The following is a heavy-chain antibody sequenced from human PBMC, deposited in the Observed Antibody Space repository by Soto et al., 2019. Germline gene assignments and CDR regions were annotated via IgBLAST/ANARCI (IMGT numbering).Heavy chain of an antibody. V-gene: IGHV3-7*01. CDR2: IKQDGSEK. CDR1: GFTFSDYW. Sequence: EVQLVESGGGLVQTGGSLRLSCAASGFTFSDYWMSWVRQAPGKGLEWVANIKQDGSEKYYVDSVKGRFTISRDNAKNSLYLQMNSLRAEDTAVYFCATYGAGGSYFDYWGQGTRVTVSS. CDR3: ATYGAGGSYFDY. D-gene: IGHD2-8*02. J-gene: IGHJ4*02.